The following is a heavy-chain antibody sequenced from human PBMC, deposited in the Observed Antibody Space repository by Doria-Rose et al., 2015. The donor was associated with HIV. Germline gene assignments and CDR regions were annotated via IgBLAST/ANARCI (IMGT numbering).Heavy chain of an antibody. Sequence: VQLVQSGGGLVQPGGSLRLSCAASGFTVSSNYMSWVRQAPGKGLEWVSVIYSDGRTYYADSVKGRFTVSRDNSKNTLYLQINSLRAEDTAVYYCARDPFQSWAYWGQGTLATVSS. CDR1: GFTVSSNY. CDR3: ARDPFQSWAY. D-gene: IGHD3-16*01. J-gene: IGHJ4*02. V-gene: IGHV3-66*01. CDR2: IYSDGRT.